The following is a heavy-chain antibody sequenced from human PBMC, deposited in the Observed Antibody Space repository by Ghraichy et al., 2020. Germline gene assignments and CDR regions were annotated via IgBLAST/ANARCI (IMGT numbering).Heavy chain of an antibody. CDR2: SSFNNNVI. CDR1: GFTFSSYS. Sequence: GGSLRLSCAASGFTFSSYSMNWVRQAPGKGLEWIAYSSFNNNVIYYADSVKGRFTISRDNSKNSLYLQMDSLRGEDTGVYYCARDTMGARPRDAFDIWGQGTLVTVSS. J-gene: IGHJ3*02. V-gene: IGHV3-48*01. CDR3: ARDTMGARPRDAFDI. D-gene: IGHD1-26*01.